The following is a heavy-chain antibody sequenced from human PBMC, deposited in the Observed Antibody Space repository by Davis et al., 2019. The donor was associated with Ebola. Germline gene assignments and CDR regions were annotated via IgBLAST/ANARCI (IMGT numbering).Heavy chain of an antibody. Sequence: PGGSLRLSCAASGFTFSSYDMHWVRQATGKGLEWVSAIGTAGDTYYPGSVKGRFTISRENAKNSLYLQMNSLRAEDTAVYYCARDGDIVVVPAALAYWGQGTLVTVSS. CDR3: ARDGDIVVVPAALAY. CDR1: GFTFSSYD. V-gene: IGHV3-13*01. CDR2: IGTAGDT. D-gene: IGHD2-2*01. J-gene: IGHJ4*02.